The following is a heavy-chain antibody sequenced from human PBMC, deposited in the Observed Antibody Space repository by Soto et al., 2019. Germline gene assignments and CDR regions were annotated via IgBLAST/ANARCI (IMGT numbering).Heavy chain of an antibody. CDR1: GYSFTSYW. Sequence: GESLKISCKGSGYSFTSYWIGWVRQMPGKGLECMGIIYTGDSDTRYNPSSQGQVTISADKSISTAYLQWSSLKASDTAMYYCARHPTTARYDFWSCSKYYYYYYGMDVWGQGTTVTVSS. V-gene: IGHV5-51*01. CDR3: ARHPTTARYDFWSCSKYYYYYYGMDV. J-gene: IGHJ6*02. D-gene: IGHD3-3*01. CDR2: IYTGDSDT.